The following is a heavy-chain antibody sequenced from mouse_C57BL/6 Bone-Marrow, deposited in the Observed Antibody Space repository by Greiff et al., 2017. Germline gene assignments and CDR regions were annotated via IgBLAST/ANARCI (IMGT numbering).Heavy chain of an antibody. V-gene: IGHV5-17*01. CDR3: AGGYYDSWFAY. Sequence: EVQGVESGGGLVKPGGSLKLSCAASGFTFSDYGMHWVRQAPEQGLERVAYISRGSSTIYYADTVKGRFTISRDNAKNTLFLQMTSLRSEDTAMYYCAGGYYDSWFAYWGQGTLVTVSA. D-gene: IGHD2-4*01. J-gene: IGHJ3*01. CDR1: GFTFSDYG. CDR2: ISRGSSTI.